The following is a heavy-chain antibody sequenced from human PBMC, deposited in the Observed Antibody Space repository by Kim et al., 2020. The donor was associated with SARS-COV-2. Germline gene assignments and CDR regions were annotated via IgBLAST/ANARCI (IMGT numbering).Heavy chain of an antibody. CDR2: INHSGST. V-gene: IGHV4-34*01. J-gene: IGHJ6*02. D-gene: IGHD6-19*01. CDR3: ARLYSSGWNNYYYYGMDV. CDR1: GGSFSGYY. Sequence: SETLYLTCAVYGGSFSGYYWSWIRQPPGKGLEWIGEINHSGSTNYNPSLKSRVTISVDTSKNQFSLKLSSVTAADTAVYYCARLYSSGWNNYYYYGMDVWGQGTTVTVSS.